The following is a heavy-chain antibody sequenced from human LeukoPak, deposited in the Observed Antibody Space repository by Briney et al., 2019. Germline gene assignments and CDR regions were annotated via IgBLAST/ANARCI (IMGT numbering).Heavy chain of an antibody. CDR3: ARHGGGSYYFDY. V-gene: IGHV4-61*02. CDR2: IYTSGST. D-gene: IGHD1-26*01. Sequence: SETLSLTCTVSGGSISGGGYYWSWIRQSAGKGLEWIGRIYTSGSTNYNPSLKSRVIISVDMSKNQFSLKLSSVTAADTAVYYCARHGGGSYYFDYWGQGTLVTVSS. CDR1: GGSISGGGYY. J-gene: IGHJ4*02.